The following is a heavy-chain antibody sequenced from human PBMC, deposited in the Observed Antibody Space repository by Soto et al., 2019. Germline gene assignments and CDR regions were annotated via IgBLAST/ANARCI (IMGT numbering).Heavy chain of an antibody. J-gene: IGHJ4*02. Sequence: GESLKISCKTSGYSFSTNWIGWVRQTPGKGLEWMGIIYPLNSDTRYSPSFQGQVTLSADKSINTAYLHWSSLKASDSATYYCAERDNSGFTDYWGQGTLVTVSS. CDR3: AERDNSGFTDY. CDR1: GYSFSTNW. V-gene: IGHV5-51*01. CDR2: IYPLNSDT. D-gene: IGHD3-22*01.